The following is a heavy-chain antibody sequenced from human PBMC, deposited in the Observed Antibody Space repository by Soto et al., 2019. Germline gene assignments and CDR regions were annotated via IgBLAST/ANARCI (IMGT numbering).Heavy chain of an antibody. D-gene: IGHD6-13*01. V-gene: IGHV1-69*02. CDR3: ARVGGGSSWYPNFDY. CDR2: INPILGIA. Sequence: QVQLVQSGAEVKKPGSSVKVSCKASGGTFSSYTISWVRQAPGQGLEWMGRINPILGIANYAQKFQGRVTITADKATSTAYMELSSLRSEDTAVYYCARVGGGSSWYPNFDYWGQGTLVTVSS. J-gene: IGHJ4*02. CDR1: GGTFSSYT.